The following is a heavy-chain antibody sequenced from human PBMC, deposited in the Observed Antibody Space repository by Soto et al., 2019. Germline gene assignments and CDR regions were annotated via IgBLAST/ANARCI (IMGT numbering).Heavy chain of an antibody. J-gene: IGHJ4*02. CDR3: AGVLLPYYGDYASPDY. D-gene: IGHD4-17*01. V-gene: IGHV3-21*01. Sequence: EVQLVESGGGLAKPGGSLRLSCAASGFTFSSYSMNWVRQAPGKGLEWVSSISSSSSYIYYADSVKGRFTISRDNAKNSLYLPMNSLRAEDTAAYYCAGVLLPYYGDYASPDYWGQGTLVTVSS. CDR2: ISSSSSYI. CDR1: GFTFSSYS.